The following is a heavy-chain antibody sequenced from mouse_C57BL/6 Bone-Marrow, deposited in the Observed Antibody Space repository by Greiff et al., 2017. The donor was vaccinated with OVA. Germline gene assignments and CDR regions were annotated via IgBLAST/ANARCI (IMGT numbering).Heavy chain of an antibody. D-gene: IGHD2-3*01. V-gene: IGHV1-52*01. CDR1: GYTFTSYW. CDR2: IDPSDSET. CDR3: ARQGYYVPWFAY. Sequence: QVQLQQPGAELVRPGSSVKLSCKASGYTFTSYWMHWVKQRPIQGLDWIGNIDPSDSETNYNQKFKDKATLTVDKSSSTAYMQLSSLTSEDSAVYDCARQGYYVPWFAYWGQGTLVTVSA. J-gene: IGHJ3*01.